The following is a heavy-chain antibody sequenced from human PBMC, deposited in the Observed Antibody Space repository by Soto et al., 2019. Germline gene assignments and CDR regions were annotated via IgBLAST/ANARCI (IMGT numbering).Heavy chain of an antibody. CDR1: GYTFTGYY. V-gene: IGHV1-2*02. CDR3: ARSPYSSSWYENWFDP. J-gene: IGHJ5*02. CDR2: INPNSGGT. D-gene: IGHD6-13*01. Sequence: ASVKVSCKASGYTFTGYYMHWVRQAPGQGLEWMGWINPNSGGTNYAQKFQGRVTMTRDTSISTAYMELSRLRSDDTAVYYCARSPYSSSWYENWFDPWGQGTLVTVSS.